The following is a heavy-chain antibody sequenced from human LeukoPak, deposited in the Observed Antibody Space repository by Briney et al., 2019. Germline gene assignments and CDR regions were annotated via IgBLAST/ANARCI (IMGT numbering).Heavy chain of an antibody. D-gene: IGHD5-18*01. CDR3: ARDPVRGYSYGYYGMDV. CDR2: IIPIFGTA. V-gene: IGHV1-69*01. CDR1: GGTFSIYA. J-gene: IGHJ6*04. Sequence: SVKVSCKASGGTFSIYAISWVRQAPGQGLEWMGGIIPIFGTANYAQKFQGRVTITADESTSTAYMELSSLRSEDTAVYYCARDPVRGYSYGYYGMDVWGKGTTVTVSS.